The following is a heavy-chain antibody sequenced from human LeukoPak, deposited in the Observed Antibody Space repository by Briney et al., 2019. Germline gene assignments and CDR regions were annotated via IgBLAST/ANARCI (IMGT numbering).Heavy chain of an antibody. CDR1: GGTFSSYA. D-gene: IGHD6-19*01. V-gene: IGHV1-69*04. CDR2: IIPILGIA. J-gene: IGHJ4*02. CDR3: ARSSSGWAFDY. Sequence: ASVKVSYKASGGTFSSYAISWVRQAPGQGLEWMGRIIPILGIANYAQKFQGRVTITADKSTSTAYMELSSLRSEDTAVYYCARSSSGWAFDYWGQGTLVTVSS.